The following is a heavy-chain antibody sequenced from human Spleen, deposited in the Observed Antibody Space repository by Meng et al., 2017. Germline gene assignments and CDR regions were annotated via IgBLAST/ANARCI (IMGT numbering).Heavy chain of an antibody. CDR2: IDPKNGDT. CDR3: ARDEDISAAGKLFGDY. V-gene: IGHV1-2*06. CDR1: GYNFPDYY. J-gene: IGHJ4*02. D-gene: IGHD6-13*01. Sequence: ASVKVSCKPSGYNFPDYYIHWVRQAPGQGLEWMGRIDPKNGDTHYAQKFQGRVTMTGDTSISTADMDLSGLRSDDTAVYYCARDEDISAAGKLFGDYWGQGTLVTVSS.